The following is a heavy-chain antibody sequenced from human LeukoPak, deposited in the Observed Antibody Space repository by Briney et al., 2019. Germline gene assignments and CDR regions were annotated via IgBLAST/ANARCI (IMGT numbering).Heavy chain of an antibody. J-gene: IGHJ4*02. V-gene: IGHV4-59*01. D-gene: IGHD7-27*01. CDR3: ARGFRGDNFDY. CDR2: IYYSGST. Sequence: SETLSLTCTVSGGSISSYYWSWIRQPPGKGLEWIGYIYYSGSTNYNPSLKSRVTISVDTSKNQFSLKLSSVTAADTAVYFCARGFRGDNFDYWGQGTLVTVSS. CDR1: GGSISSYY.